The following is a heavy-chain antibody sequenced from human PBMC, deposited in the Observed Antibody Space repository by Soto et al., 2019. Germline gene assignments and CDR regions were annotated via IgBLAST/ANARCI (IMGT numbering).Heavy chain of an antibody. D-gene: IGHD1-26*01. J-gene: IGHJ4*02. V-gene: IGHV3-30*03. CDR3: ATERVKWELLARFDY. CDR2: ISYDGSNK. CDR1: GFTFSSYG. Sequence: PGGSLRLSCAASGFTFSSYGMHWVRQAPGKGLEWVAVISYDGSNKYYADSVKGRFTISRDNSKNTLYLQMNSLRAEDTAVYYCATERVKWELLARFDYWGQGTLVTVSS.